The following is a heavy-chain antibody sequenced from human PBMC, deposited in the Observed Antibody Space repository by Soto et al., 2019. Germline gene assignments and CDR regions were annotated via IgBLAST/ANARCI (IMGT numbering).Heavy chain of an antibody. CDR1: GFSLSNSGVG. CDR3: AHRVSSSASWHVGWFDS. Sequence: QITLKESGPALVEPTQTLTLTCSFSGFSLSNSGVGVGWFRQAPGKALECLGIIYWDNDRRYNPPLKDRLNIARDASKHQVVVTITYMEPVDTGTYYCAHRVSSSASWHVGWFDSWGQGTPVTVS. J-gene: IGHJ5*01. D-gene: IGHD1-26*01. CDR2: IYWDNDR. V-gene: IGHV2-5*02.